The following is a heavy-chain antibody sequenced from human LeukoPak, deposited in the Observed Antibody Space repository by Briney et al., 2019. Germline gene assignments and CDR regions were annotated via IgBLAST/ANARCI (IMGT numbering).Heavy chain of an antibody. CDR2: ISASGGST. V-gene: IGHV3-23*01. CDR1: GFIFSSYA. CDR3: AIPTYYYGSGSYPIGY. Sequence: GGSLRLSCTASGFIFSSYAMSWVRQAPGRGLEWVSTISASGGSTYYADSVKGRFTISRDNSKNTLYLQMNSLRAEDTAVYYCAIPTYYYGSGSYPIGYWGQGTLVTVSS. D-gene: IGHD3-10*01. J-gene: IGHJ4*02.